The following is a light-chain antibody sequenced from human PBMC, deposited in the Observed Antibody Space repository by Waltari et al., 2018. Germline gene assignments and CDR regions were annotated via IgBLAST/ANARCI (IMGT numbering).Light chain of an antibody. Sequence: SVLTQPPSASGTPGQRVTISCSGSSSNIGSNPVNWYQQLPGTAPKLLIYSNNQRPSGVPDRFSGSKSGTSASLAISGLQSEDEADYYCAAWDDSLNAWVFGGGTKLTVL. V-gene: IGLV1-44*01. CDR2: SNN. CDR3: AAWDDSLNAWV. CDR1: SSNIGSNP. J-gene: IGLJ3*02.